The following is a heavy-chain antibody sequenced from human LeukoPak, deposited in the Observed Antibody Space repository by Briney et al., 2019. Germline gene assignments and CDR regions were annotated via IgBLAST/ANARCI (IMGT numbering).Heavy chain of an antibody. CDR3: ARRFDDFWSGYSYYFDH. CDR2: IYHSGSA. J-gene: IGHJ4*02. D-gene: IGHD3-3*01. Sequence: SETLSLTCAVSGYSISSGYYWGWIRQPPGKGLEWIGSIYHSGSAYYNPSLKSRVTISVDTSKNQFSLKLSSVTAADTAVYYCARRFDDFWSGYSYYFDHWGQGTLVTVCS. V-gene: IGHV4-38-2*01. CDR1: GYSISSGYY.